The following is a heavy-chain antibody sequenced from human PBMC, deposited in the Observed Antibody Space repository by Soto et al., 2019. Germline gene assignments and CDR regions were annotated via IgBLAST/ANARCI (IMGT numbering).Heavy chain of an antibody. CDR1: GFSFGSSW. V-gene: IGHV3-7*05. CDR3: AREMSPGNSSLYLDAFDI. CDR2: IKKDGSKI. J-gene: IGHJ3*02. Sequence: EVQLVESGGDLVQPGGSLRLSCAASGFSFGSSWMTWVRQAPGKGLEWVANIKKDGSKINYLDSVRGRFTVSRDNAKNSLYLEMNSLRAKATALYYYAREMSPGNSSLYLDAFDIWGQGTMVTVSS. D-gene: IGHD3-10*01.